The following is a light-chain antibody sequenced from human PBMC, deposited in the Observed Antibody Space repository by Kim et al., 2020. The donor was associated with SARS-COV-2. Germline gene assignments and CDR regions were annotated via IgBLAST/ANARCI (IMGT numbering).Light chain of an antibody. CDR2: LETSGSY. V-gene: IGLV4-60*03. Sequence: SVKLTCTLSSGHSSYIIAWHQQQPGKAPRYLMKLETSGSYNKGSGVPDRFSGSGSGADRYLTISNLQSEDEADYYCETWDGNTRVFGTGTKVTVL. CDR3: ETWDGNTRV. J-gene: IGLJ1*01. CDR1: SGHSSYI.